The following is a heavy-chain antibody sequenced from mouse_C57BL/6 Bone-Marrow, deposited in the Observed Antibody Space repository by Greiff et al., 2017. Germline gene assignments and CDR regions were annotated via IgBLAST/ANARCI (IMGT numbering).Heavy chain of an antibody. CDR3: TQLYSDYYVDY. V-gene: IGHV5-9-1*02. Sequence: DVKVEESGAGLVKPGGSLTLSCAASGFTFSSYAMSWVRQTPEKRLEWVAYISSGGDYIYYAGTVKGRFTISRDKARNTLYLQMSSRKSEDTAMYYCTQLYSDYYVDYWGQGTTLTVSS. CDR2: ISSGGDYI. J-gene: IGHJ2*01. D-gene: IGHD4-1*02. CDR1: GFTFSSYA.